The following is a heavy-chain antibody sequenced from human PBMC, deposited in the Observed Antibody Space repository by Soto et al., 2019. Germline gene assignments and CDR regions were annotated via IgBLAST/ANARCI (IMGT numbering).Heavy chain of an antibody. J-gene: IGHJ5*02. V-gene: IGHV4-59*12. CDR1: GGSISDDY. CDR3: VRDGTKTLRDWFDP. CDR2: ISHSGST. D-gene: IGHD1-1*01. Sequence: PSETLSLTCTVSGGSISDDYWSWIRQPPGKGLEWIGHISHSGSTNYNPSLKSRVTISVDTSKNQFSLKLSSVTAADTAVYYCVRDGTKTLRDWFDPWGQGISVTVSS.